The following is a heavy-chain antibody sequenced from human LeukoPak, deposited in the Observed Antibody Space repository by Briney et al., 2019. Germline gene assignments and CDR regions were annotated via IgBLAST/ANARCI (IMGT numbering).Heavy chain of an antibody. CDR3: ARDRRYSSSPLRHFDY. V-gene: IGHV1-18*01. J-gene: IGHJ4*02. Sequence: GASVKVSYKASGYTFTSYGISWVRQAPGQGLEWMGWISAYNGNTNYAQKLQGRVTMTTDTSTSTAYMELRSLRSDDTAVYYCARDRRYSSSPLRHFDYWGQGTLVTVSS. CDR1: GYTFTSYG. D-gene: IGHD6-6*01. CDR2: ISAYNGNT.